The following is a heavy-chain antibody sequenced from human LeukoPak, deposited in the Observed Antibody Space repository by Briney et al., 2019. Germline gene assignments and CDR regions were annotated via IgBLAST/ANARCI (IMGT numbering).Heavy chain of an antibody. D-gene: IGHD2-2*01. J-gene: IGHJ4*02. CDR1: GFTFDDYA. V-gene: IGHV3-9*01. CDR2: ISWNSGSI. CDR3: ARTEGDIVVVPAAVPFDY. Sequence: GGSLRLSCAASGFTFDDYAMHWVRQAPGKGLEWVSGISWNSGSIGYADSVKGRFTISRDNSKNTLYLQMNSLGAEDTAVYYCARTEGDIVVVPAAVPFDYWGQGTLVTVSS.